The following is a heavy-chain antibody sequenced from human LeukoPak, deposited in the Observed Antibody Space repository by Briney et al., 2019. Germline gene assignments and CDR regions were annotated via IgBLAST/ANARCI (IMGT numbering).Heavy chain of an antibody. D-gene: IGHD2-2*01. J-gene: IGHJ6*02. CDR3: AVSYCSSTSCYFGYYYGMDV. Sequence: ASVKVSCKASGYTFTSYGISWVRQAPGQGLEWMGRIIPILGIANYAQKFQGRVTITADKSTSTAYMELSSLRSEDTAVYYCAVSYCSSTSCYFGYYYGMDVWGQGTTVTVSS. CDR1: GYTFTSYG. V-gene: IGHV1-69*04. CDR2: IIPILGIA.